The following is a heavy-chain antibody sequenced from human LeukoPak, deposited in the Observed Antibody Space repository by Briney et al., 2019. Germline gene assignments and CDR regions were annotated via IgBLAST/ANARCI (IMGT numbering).Heavy chain of an antibody. D-gene: IGHD6-13*01. CDR2: INPSGGNT. Sequence: ASVKVSCKASGYTFTTFYIHWVRRAPGKGLEWMGIINPSGGNTNYPQKFQGRITMTMDTSTSTVYMELSGLRSEDTAMNYCAREAPEEASAGKDYWGQGTLVTVSS. CDR1: GYTFTTFY. J-gene: IGHJ4*02. V-gene: IGHV1-46*01. CDR3: AREAPEEASAGKDY.